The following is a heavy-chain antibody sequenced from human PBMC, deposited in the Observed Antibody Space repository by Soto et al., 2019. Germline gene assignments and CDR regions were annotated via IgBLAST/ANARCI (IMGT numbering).Heavy chain of an antibody. J-gene: IGHJ4*02. CDR1: GGSFSGYY. CDR2: INHSGST. CDR3: ARERGFTMVRGVINLFDY. Sequence: QVQLQQWGAGLLKPSETLSLTCAVYGGSFSGYYWSWLRQPPGKGLEWIGEINHSGSTNYNPSLKSRVTISVDTSKNQCALQLSSVTAADTAVYYCARERGFTMVRGVINLFDYWGQGTLVTVSS. V-gene: IGHV4-34*01. D-gene: IGHD3-10*01.